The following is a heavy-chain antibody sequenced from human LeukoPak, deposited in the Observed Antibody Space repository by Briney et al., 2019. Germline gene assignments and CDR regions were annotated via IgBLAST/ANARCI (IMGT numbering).Heavy chain of an antibody. CDR2: IKSKTDGGAT. Sequence: GRSLRLSCAASGFTFSNDWMSWVRPGPGQGLEWVGRIKSKTDGGATDYAAPVKGRFTISRDNSKNTLYLQMDSLRPEDTGVYYCASADRSGSRRPVGHWGQGTLVTVSS. J-gene: IGHJ4*02. CDR3: ASADRSGSRRPVGH. D-gene: IGHD3-22*01. V-gene: IGHV3-15*01. CDR1: GFTFSNDW.